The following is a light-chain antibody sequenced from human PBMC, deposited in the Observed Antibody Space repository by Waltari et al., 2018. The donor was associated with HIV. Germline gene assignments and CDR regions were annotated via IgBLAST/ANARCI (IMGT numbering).Light chain of an antibody. V-gene: IGKV1-13*02. Sequence: AIQLTQSPSSLSAYVGDRVTITCRTSQGITNAIAWYQQRPGKPPKLLIYEASNLDSGVPSRFSGSGSGTDFTLTISSLQPEDFATYYCQQFQTFPLTFGGGTNMEIK. J-gene: IGKJ4*01. CDR2: EAS. CDR3: QQFQTFPLT. CDR1: QGITNA.